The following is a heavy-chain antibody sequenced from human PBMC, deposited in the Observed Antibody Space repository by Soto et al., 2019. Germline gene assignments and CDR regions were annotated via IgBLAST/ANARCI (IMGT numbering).Heavy chain of an antibody. CDR3: ASQGYYYDSSGYYPGYYYYGMDV. CDR2: IIPIFGTA. V-gene: IGHV1-69*06. D-gene: IGHD3-22*01. CDR1: GGTFSSYA. Sequence: SVKVSCKASGGTFSSYAISWVRQAPGQGLEWMGGIIPIFGTANYAQKFQGRVTITADKSTSTAYMELSSLRSEDTAVYYCASQGYYYDSSGYYPGYYYYGMDVWGQGTTVTVSS. J-gene: IGHJ6*02.